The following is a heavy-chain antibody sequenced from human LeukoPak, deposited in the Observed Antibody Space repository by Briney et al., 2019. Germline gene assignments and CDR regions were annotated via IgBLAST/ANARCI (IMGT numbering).Heavy chain of an antibody. CDR2: MDPDGVT. CDR1: EFTVSANY. D-gene: IGHD6-13*01. V-gene: IGHV3-53*01. CDR3: TKGTFDI. Sequence: PGGSLRLSCAGSEFTVSANYMSWVRQASGKGLEWVSFMDPDGVTSYADSVQGRFTISRDNSKNTLYLQMSSLRAEDTAIYYCTKGTFDIWGQGTMVTVSS. J-gene: IGHJ3*02.